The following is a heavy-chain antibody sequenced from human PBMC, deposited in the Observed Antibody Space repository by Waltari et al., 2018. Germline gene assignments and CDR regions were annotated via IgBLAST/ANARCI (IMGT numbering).Heavy chain of an antibody. J-gene: IGHJ6*02. CDR3: ASDTGALWMDV. Sequence: QVQLVQSGAEVKKPGASVKISCKTSEYTFTSSYVHWVRQAPGQGLEWMGIINPRGGSTIYAQKSQGRVTMTRDTSTSTVYMELSSLRSEDTAVYYCASDTGALWMDVWGQGTTVTVSS. D-gene: IGHD2-21*01. CDR2: INPRGGST. CDR1: EYTFTSSY. V-gene: IGHV1-46*01.